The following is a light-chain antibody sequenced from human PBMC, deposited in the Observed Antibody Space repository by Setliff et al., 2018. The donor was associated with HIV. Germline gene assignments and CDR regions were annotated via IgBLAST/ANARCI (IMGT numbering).Light chain of an antibody. Sequence: QSVLTQPASVSGSPGQSITISCTGTSTDVGGYDYVSWYQQLPGKAPKLIIFEVTNRPSGISLRFSGSKSGNTAPLTISGVQAEDEADYYCCSYTSRSTRVFGTGTKVTV. J-gene: IGLJ1*01. V-gene: IGLV2-14*01. CDR2: EVT. CDR3: CSYTSRSTRV. CDR1: STDVGGYDY.